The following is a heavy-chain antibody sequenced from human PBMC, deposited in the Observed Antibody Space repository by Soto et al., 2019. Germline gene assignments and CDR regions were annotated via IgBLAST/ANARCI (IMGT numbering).Heavy chain of an antibody. V-gene: IGHV4-59*01. Sequence: PSETLSLTCTVSGGSISSYYWSWIRQPPGKGLEWIGYIYYSGSTNYNPSLKSRVTISVDTSKNQFSLKLSSVTAADTAVYYCARELGYCSGGSCYAAFDISGQGTMVTVSS. D-gene: IGHD2-15*01. CDR2: IYYSGST. CDR1: GGSISSYY. CDR3: ARELGYCSGGSCYAAFDI. J-gene: IGHJ3*02.